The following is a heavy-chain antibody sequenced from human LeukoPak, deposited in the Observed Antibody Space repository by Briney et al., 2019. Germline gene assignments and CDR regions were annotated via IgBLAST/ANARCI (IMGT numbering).Heavy chain of an antibody. Sequence: SETLSLTCTVSGGSISSYYWNWIRQPPGKGLEWIGYISYSGSTNYNPSLKSRVTISVDTSKNQFSLKLNSVTAADTAVYFCARVGGRTVTSYYFDYWGQGTLVTVSS. J-gene: IGHJ4*02. CDR3: ARVGGRTVTSYYFDY. D-gene: IGHD4-17*01. V-gene: IGHV4-59*01. CDR1: GGSISSYY. CDR2: ISYSGST.